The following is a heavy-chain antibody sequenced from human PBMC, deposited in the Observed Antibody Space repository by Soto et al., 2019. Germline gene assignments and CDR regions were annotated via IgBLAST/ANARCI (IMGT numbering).Heavy chain of an antibody. J-gene: IGHJ6*03. CDR3: ARLRRPSIAVAGTDDYYYYYMDV. CDR2: IYYSGST. D-gene: IGHD6-19*01. V-gene: IGHV4-39*01. CDR1: GGSISSSSYY. Sequence: SETLSLTCTVSGGSISSSSYYWGWIRQPPGKGLEWIGSIYYSGSTYYNPSLKSRVTISVDTSKNQFSLKLSSVTAADTAVYYCARLRRPSIAVAGTDDYYYYYMDVWGKGTTVTVSS.